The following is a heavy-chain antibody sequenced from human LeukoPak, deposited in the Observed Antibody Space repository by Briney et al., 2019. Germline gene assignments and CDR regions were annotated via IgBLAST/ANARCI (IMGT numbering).Heavy chain of an antibody. V-gene: IGHV3-49*04. CDR3: SRGPILLWIHNGMDV. CDR2: IRSKAYGATT. Sequence: GGCLRLSCIASGFIFGVHAMSWVRQAPGKGLEWVGFIRSKAYGATTEYAASVKGRFTISRDDSNGIAYLQIDYLKTEDTALYYCSRGPILLWIHNGMDVWGQGTTVTVSS. CDR1: GFIFGVHA. J-gene: IGHJ6*02. D-gene: IGHD3-10*01.